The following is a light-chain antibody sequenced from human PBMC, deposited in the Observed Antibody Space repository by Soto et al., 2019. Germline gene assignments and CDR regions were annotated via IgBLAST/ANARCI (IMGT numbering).Light chain of an antibody. Sequence: QSALTQPPSASGSPGQSVTISCTGTSSDVGGYNYVSWYQHHPGKGPKLMIYEVSKRTSGVPDRFSGSKSGNTASLTVSGLQAEDEAEYYCSTYAGSSTLLFGGGTQLTVL. CDR2: EVS. J-gene: IGLJ7*01. CDR1: SSDVGGYNY. CDR3: STYAGSSTLL. V-gene: IGLV2-8*01.